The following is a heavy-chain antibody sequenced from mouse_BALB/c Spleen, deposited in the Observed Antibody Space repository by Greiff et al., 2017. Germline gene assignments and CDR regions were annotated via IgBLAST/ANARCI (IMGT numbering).Heavy chain of an antibody. D-gene: IGHD2-3*01. J-gene: IGHJ3*01. Sequence: VQLQQSGPELEKPGASVKISCKASGYSFTGYNMNWVKQSNGKSLEWIGNIVPYYGGTSYNQKFKGKATLTVDKSSSTAYMQLKSLTSEDSAVYYCARERDYDGFSFAYWGQGTLVTVSA. CDR2: IVPYYGGT. V-gene: IGHV1-39*01. CDR1: GYSFTGYN. CDR3: ARERDYDGFSFAY.